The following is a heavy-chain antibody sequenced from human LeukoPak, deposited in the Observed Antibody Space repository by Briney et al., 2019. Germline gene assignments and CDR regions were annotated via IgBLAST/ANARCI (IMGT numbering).Heavy chain of an antibody. Sequence: GGSLRLSCAAFGFTFSSYSMNWVRQAPGKGLEWVSSISSSSYIYYADSVKGRFTISRDNAKNSLYLQMNSLRAEDTAVYYCARVLAPESSSSFGYWGQGTLVTVSS. CDR1: GFTFSSYS. CDR2: ISSSSYI. D-gene: IGHD6-13*01. CDR3: ARVLAPESSSSFGY. V-gene: IGHV3-21*01. J-gene: IGHJ4*02.